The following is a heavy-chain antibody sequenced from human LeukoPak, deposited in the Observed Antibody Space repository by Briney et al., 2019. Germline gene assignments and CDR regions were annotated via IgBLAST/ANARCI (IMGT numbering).Heavy chain of an antibody. CDR1: GFTFSSYS. V-gene: IGHV3-21*01. Sequence: GGSLRLSCAASGFTFSSYSMNWVRQAPGKGLEWVSSISSSSFFISYADSVKGRFTISRDNSKNTVYLQMNSLRAEDTAVYYCAGGPWEFDYWGQGTLVTVSS. CDR3: AGGPWEFDY. D-gene: IGHD1-26*01. CDR2: ISSSSFFI. J-gene: IGHJ4*02.